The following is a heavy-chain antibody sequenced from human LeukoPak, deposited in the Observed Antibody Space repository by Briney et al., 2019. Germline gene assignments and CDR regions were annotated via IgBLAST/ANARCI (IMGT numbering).Heavy chain of an antibody. J-gene: IGHJ6*03. CDR3: ARRVTMVRGVIMKYYYYYMDV. CDR1: GGSFSGYY. Sequence: SETLSLTCAVYGGSFSGYYWSWIRQPPGKGLEWIGEINHSGSTNYNPSLKSRVTISVDTSKNQFSLKLSSVTAADTAVYYCARRVTMVRGVIMKYYYYYMDVWGRGTTVTISS. CDR2: INHSGST. D-gene: IGHD3-10*01. V-gene: IGHV4-34*01.